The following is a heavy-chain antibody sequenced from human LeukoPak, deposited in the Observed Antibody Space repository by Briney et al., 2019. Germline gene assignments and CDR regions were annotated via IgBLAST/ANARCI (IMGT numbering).Heavy chain of an antibody. J-gene: IGHJ5*02. Sequence: PPETLSLTCAVSGYSISSDYYWGWIRQPPGKGLEWIGIIYHSGTTYSNPSLKSRVTISVDTSKNQFSLKLSSVTATDTAVYYCARHAFWSGTNWFDPWGQGTLVTVSS. CDR1: GYSISSDYY. D-gene: IGHD3-3*01. CDR3: ARHAFWSGTNWFDP. CDR2: IYHSGTT. V-gene: IGHV4-38-2*01.